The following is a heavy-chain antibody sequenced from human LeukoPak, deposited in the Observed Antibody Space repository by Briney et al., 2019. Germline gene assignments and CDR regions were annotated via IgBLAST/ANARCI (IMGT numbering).Heavy chain of an antibody. J-gene: IGHJ4*02. CDR3: ARNYGSGSYYNVGFDY. CDR2: IYTGGST. Sequence: QPGGSLRLSCAASGFSVSSNYMTWVRQAPGKGLEWVSVIYTGGSTNYVDSVKGRFTISRDNSKNTVYLQMNSLRAEDTAVYYCARNYGSGSYYNVGFDYWGQGTLVTVSS. D-gene: IGHD3-10*01. CDR1: GFSVSSNY. V-gene: IGHV3-53*01.